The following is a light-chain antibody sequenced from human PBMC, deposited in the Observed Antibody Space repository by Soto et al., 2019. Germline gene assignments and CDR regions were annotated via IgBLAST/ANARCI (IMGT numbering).Light chain of an antibody. J-gene: IGLJ1*01. CDR3: NSNTSANTYV. V-gene: IGLV2-14*01. Sequence: QSVLTQPASVSGSPGQSITISCTGTGSDIGAYEHVSWYQHLPGKAPKLMIYGVTNRPSGGSNRFAGSKSGNSASQTISGLQAGDEADYYCNSNTSANTYVLGTGTKVTVL. CDR1: GSDIGAYEH. CDR2: GVT.